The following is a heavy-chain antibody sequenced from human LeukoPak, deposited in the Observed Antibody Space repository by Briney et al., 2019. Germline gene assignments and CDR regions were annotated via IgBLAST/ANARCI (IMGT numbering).Heavy chain of an antibody. D-gene: IGHD3-22*01. CDR1: GGAFSSSA. V-gene: IGHV1-69*13. CDR2: IIAFFGSI. CDR3: ARPSTYYHDDSGNYYGRYAFDI. Sequence: ASVKVSCKASGGAFSSSAFSWVRQAPGQGLEWMGGIIAFFGSIDYAQNFQGRVAITADESTSTVYMELTSLRSEDTAVYYCARPSTYYHDDSGNYYGRYAFDIWGQGTMVTVSS. J-gene: IGHJ3*02.